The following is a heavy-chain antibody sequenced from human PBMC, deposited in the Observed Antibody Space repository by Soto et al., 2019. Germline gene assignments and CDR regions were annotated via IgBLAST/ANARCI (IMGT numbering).Heavy chain of an antibody. V-gene: IGHV3-23*01. CDR3: AKDSYGSGTDYFYGMDV. J-gene: IGHJ6*04. CDR2: MSAGVGST. Sequence: GGSLRLSCAASGFSFSSYAMSWVRQAPGKGLEWVSCMSAGVGSTFHADSVKGRFTISRDNSKNTLYLQMNSLRAEDTAVYYCAKDSYGSGTDYFYGMDVRGKGTTGKVS. D-gene: IGHD3-10*01. CDR1: GFSFSSYA.